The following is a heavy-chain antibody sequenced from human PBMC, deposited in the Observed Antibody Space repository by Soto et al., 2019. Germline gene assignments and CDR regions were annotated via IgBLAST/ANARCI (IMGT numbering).Heavy chain of an antibody. V-gene: IGHV1-18*04. Sequence: VQVMQSGAEVKKPGDSVKVSCKTSGYIFSDYGINWVRQAPGQGLEWLGWISGDSGNANLAQKFQGRVTMTTDKSTRTAYMEWRRLRSDDTAVYYCAKRTSGTTWGESDYWGQGTLVTVSS. J-gene: IGHJ4*02. D-gene: IGHD4-17*01. CDR1: GYIFSDYG. CDR2: ISGDSGNA. CDR3: AKRTSGTTWGESDY.